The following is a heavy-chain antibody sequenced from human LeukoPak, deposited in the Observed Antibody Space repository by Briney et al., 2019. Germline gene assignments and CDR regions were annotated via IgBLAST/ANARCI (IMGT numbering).Heavy chain of an antibody. CDR1: GFTVSNY. V-gene: IGHV3-66*01. J-gene: IGHJ4*02. D-gene: IGHD2-2*02. CDR2: IYSGGST. Sequence: GGPLRLSCAASGFTVSNYMAWVRQAPGKGLEWVSVIYSGGSTSYTDSVKGRFTISRDNSKDTLYLQMNSLRAEDTAVYYCASDYNFDYWGQGTLVTVSS. CDR3: ASDYNFDY.